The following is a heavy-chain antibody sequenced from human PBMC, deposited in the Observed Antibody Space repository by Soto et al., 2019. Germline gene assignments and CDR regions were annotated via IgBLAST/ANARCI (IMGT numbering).Heavy chain of an antibody. Sequence: PSETLSLTCTVSGGSISSSTYYWGWIRQPPEKGLEWIGSIYYSGNTYYNPSLKSRVTISVDTSKNHFSLNLNSVTAADTAVYYCARRLASSSSWDFDYWGQGTLVTVSS. CDR2: IYYSGNT. CDR1: GGSISSSTYY. V-gene: IGHV4-39*02. J-gene: IGHJ4*02. D-gene: IGHD6-13*01. CDR3: ARRLASSSSWDFDY.